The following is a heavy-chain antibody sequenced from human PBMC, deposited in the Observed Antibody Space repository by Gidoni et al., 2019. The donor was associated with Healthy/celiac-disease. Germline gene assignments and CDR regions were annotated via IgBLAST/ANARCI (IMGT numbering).Heavy chain of an antibody. D-gene: IGHD2-15*01. V-gene: IGHV3-23*01. J-gene: IGHJ6*02. Sequence: EVQLLESGGGLVQPGGSLRLSCAASGFTFSSYAMSWVRQAPGKGLEWVSAISGSGGSTYYADSVKGRFTISRDNSKNTLYLQMNSLRAEDTAVYYCAKGGGYCSGGSCYDGAGEVYYYYYGMDVWGQGTTVTVSS. CDR3: AKGGGYCSGGSCYDGAGEVYYYYYGMDV. CDR1: GFTFSSYA. CDR2: ISGSGGST.